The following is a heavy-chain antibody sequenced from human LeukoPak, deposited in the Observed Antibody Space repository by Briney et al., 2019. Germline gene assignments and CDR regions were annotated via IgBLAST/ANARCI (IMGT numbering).Heavy chain of an antibody. V-gene: IGHV1-69*04. CDR1: GGTVTSYA. Sequence: VASVKLSCKASGGTVTSYAISWVRQAPGQGLEWMGRIIPIFGIANYAQKFPGRVTITADKSTSTAYMGLSSLRSEDTAVYYCARSTKYTTSYYSYGMDVWGQGTTVTVSS. CDR3: ARSTKYTTSYYSYGMDV. J-gene: IGHJ6*02. CDR2: IIPIFGIA. D-gene: IGHD2-2*02.